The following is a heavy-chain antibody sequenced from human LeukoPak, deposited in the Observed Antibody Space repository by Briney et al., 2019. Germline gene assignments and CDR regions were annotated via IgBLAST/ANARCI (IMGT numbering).Heavy chain of an antibody. CDR3: ARVTGYTIEDYFDY. D-gene: IGHD3-9*01. Sequence: PSETLSLTCTVSGGSISSSSYYWGWIRQPPGKGLEWIGSIYYSGSTYYNLSLKSRVTISVDTSKNQFSLKLSSVTAADTAVYYCARVTGYTIEDYFDYWGQGTLVTVSS. CDR1: GGSISSSSYY. V-gene: IGHV4-39*07. CDR2: IYYSGST. J-gene: IGHJ4*02.